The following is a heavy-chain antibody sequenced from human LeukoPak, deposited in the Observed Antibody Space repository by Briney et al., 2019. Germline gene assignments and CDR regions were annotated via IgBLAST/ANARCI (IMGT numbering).Heavy chain of an antibody. CDR2: ISGCGGST. Sequence: GGSLRLSCAASGFTFSSYAMSWVRQAPGKGLEWVSGISGCGGSTYYADSVKGRFTISRDNSKNTVYLQMNSLRAEDTAVYYCAKSSSGWTSFDYWGQGTLVTVSS. J-gene: IGHJ4*02. V-gene: IGHV3-23*01. CDR1: GFTFSSYA. D-gene: IGHD6-19*01. CDR3: AKSSSGWTSFDY.